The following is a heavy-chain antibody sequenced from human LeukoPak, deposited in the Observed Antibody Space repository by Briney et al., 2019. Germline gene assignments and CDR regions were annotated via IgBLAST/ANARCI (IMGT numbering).Heavy chain of an antibody. CDR2: IKQDGSEK. D-gene: IGHD4-17*01. Sequence: PGGSLRLSCAASGFTFSSYWMSWVRQAPGKGLEWVANIKQDGSEKYYVDSVKGRFTISRDNAKNSLYLQMNSLRAEDTAVYYCARMTTVTFRWFDPWGQGTLVTVSS. V-gene: IGHV3-7*01. J-gene: IGHJ5*02. CDR1: GFTFSSYW. CDR3: ARMTTVTFRWFDP.